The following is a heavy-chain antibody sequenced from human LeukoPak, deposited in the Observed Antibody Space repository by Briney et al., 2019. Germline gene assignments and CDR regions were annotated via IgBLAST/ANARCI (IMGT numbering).Heavy chain of an antibody. Sequence: GGSLRLSWEASGLTFSSYTMNWVRQAPGKGLEWVSSITSSSSYTYYADSVKGRFTISSDNAKNSLYLQMNSLRAEDTAVYYCARVWGQLVDFWGQGTLLTVPS. D-gene: IGHD6-13*01. CDR3: ARVWGQLVDF. J-gene: IGHJ4*02. CDR2: ITSSSSYT. CDR1: GLTFSSYT. V-gene: IGHV3-21*01.